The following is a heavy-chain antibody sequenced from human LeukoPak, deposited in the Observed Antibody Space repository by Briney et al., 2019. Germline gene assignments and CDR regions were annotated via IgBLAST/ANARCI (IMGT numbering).Heavy chain of an antibody. CDR1: GFTFSSYS. CDR3: ARGRTSRDGYNYFDY. J-gene: IGHJ4*02. D-gene: IGHD5-24*01. Sequence: GGSLRLSCAASGFTFSSYSMNWVRQAPRKGLEWVSSISSSSSYIYYADSVKGRFTISRDNAENSLYLQMNSLRAEDTAVYYCARGRTSRDGYNYFDYWGQGTLVTVSS. V-gene: IGHV3-21*01. CDR2: ISSSSSYI.